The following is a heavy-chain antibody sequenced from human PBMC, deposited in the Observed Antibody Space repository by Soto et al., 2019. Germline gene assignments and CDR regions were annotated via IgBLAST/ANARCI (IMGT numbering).Heavy chain of an antibody. CDR1: GFTFSSYA. J-gene: IGHJ4*02. D-gene: IGHD1-26*01. V-gene: IGHV3-30-3*01. CDR3: AREFIVGATTVFDY. CDR2: ISYDGSNK. Sequence: GGSLRLSCAASGFTFSSYAMHWVRQAPGKGLEWVAVISYDGSNKYYADSVKGRFTISRDNSKNTLYLQMNSLRAEDTAVYYCAREFIVGATTVFDYWGQGTLVTSPQ.